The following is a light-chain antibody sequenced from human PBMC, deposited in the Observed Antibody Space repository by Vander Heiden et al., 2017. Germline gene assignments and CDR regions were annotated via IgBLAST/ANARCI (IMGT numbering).Light chain of an antibody. Sequence: DIQMTQSPSSLSASVGDRVTITCRASQSISSYLNWYQQKPGKAPKLLIYAASSWQSGVPSRFSGSGYGTDLTLTISSRQPEDFAPYYCQQNDSTGMYTFGQGTKLEIK. J-gene: IGKJ2*01. V-gene: IGKV1-39*01. CDR2: AAS. CDR3: QQNDSTGMYT. CDR1: QSISSY.